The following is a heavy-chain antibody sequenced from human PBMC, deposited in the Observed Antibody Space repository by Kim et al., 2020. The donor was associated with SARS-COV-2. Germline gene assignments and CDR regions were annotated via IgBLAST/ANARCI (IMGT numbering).Heavy chain of an antibody. V-gene: IGHV3-66*01. CDR1: AFIVSSNY. Sequence: GGSLRLSCAASAFIVSSNYMSWVRQAPGKGLEWVSIIYPGGQTYYTDSVKGRFIISRDNSKNTVFLQMNSLRPEDTAVYYCARENRQTIFYFDYWGQGAL. J-gene: IGHJ4*02. CDR3: ARENRQTIFYFDY. CDR2: IYPGGQT.